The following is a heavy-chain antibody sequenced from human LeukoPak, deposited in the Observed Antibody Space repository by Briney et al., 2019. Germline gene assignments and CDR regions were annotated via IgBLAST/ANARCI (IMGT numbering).Heavy chain of an antibody. CDR3: ARDGDTAATPHWFDP. D-gene: IGHD5-18*01. CDR2: IIPIFGIA. Sequence: GASVKVSCKASGGTFSSYAINWVRQAPGQGLEWMGRIIPIFGIANYAQKFQGRVTITADKSTSTAYMELSSLRSEDTAVYYCARDGDTAATPHWFDPWGQGTLVTVSS. V-gene: IGHV1-69*04. CDR1: GGTFSSYA. J-gene: IGHJ5*02.